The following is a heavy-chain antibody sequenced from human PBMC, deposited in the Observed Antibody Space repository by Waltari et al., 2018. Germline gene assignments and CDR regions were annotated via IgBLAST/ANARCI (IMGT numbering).Heavy chain of an antibody. J-gene: IGHJ3*02. CDR1: GFTFSRYS. D-gene: IGHD4-4*01. V-gene: IGHV3-48*04. Sequence: EVQLVESGGGLVQPGGSLRLSCAASGFTFSRYSMNWVRQAPGKGLEWVSYITSSSSPIDYADSVKGRFTSSRDNTKKSLYLQMNSLRAEDTAVYYCVRGLQYSFDMWGQGTMVTVSS. CDR2: ITSSSSPI. CDR3: VRGLQYSFDM.